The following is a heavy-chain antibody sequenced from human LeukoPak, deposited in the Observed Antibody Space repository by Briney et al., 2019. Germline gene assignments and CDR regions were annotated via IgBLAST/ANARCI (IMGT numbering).Heavy chain of an antibody. CDR2: IYYSGST. D-gene: IGHD1-1*01. CDR3: ARGRNWNDKFDY. J-gene: IGHJ4*02. Sequence: SETLSLTCTVSGGSISSGGYYWSWIRQHPGKGLEWIGYIYYSGSTYYNPSLKSRVTISVDTSKNQFSLKLSSVTAADTAVYYCARGRNWNDKFDYWGQGTLVTVSS. CDR1: GGSISSGGYY. V-gene: IGHV4-31*03.